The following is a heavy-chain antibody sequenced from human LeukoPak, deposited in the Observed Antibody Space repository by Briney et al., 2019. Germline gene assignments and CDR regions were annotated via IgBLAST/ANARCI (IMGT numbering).Heavy chain of an antibody. CDR1: GYTFTGYY. CDR2: INPNSGGT. V-gene: IGHV1-2*02. J-gene: IGHJ4*02. Sequence: ASVKVSCKASGYTFTGYYMHWVRQAPGQGLEWMGWINPNSGGTNYAQKFQGRVTITRNTSISTAYMELSSLRSEDTAVYYCARGTSSSSSDLDYWGQGTLVTVSS. D-gene: IGHD6-6*01. CDR3: ARGTSSSSSDLDY.